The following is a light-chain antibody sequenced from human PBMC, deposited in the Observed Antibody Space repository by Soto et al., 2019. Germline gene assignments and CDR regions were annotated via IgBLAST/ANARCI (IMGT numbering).Light chain of an antibody. CDR3: LQYNTYPWT. J-gene: IGKJ1*01. CDR1: QGITND. Sequence: DLQMTQSPSSLSASVGDRVTLTCRASQGITNDLGWFQQKPGKAPKRLIYAASSLQSGVPPRFSGSGSGTDFTLTIISLQPEDSSTYYCLQYNTYPWTFGQGTKVEIK. CDR2: AAS. V-gene: IGKV1-17*01.